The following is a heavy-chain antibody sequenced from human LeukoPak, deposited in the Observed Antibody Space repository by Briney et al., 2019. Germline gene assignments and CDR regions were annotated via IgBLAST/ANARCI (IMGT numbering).Heavy chain of an antibody. D-gene: IGHD6-13*01. CDR2: TRNKANSYTT. Sequence: GGSLRLSCAASGFTFSDHYMDWVRQAPGKGLEWVGRTRNKANSYTTEYAASVKGRFTISRGDSKNSLYLQMNSLKTEDTAVYYCASGSSSSWEFDYWGQGTLVTVSS. CDR1: GFTFSDHY. CDR3: ASGSSSSWEFDY. J-gene: IGHJ4*02. V-gene: IGHV3-72*01.